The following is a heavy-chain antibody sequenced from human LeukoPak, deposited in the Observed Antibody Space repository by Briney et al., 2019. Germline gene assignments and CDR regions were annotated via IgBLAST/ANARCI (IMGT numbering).Heavy chain of an antibody. D-gene: IGHD3-10*01. V-gene: IGHV4-59*08. Sequence: PSETLSLTCTVSGGSISSYYWSWIRQPPGKGLEWIGYIYYSGSTNYNPSLKSRVTISVDTSKNQFSLILSSVTAADTAVYFCARARLSIVRGITNFDYRGQGTVVTVSS. CDR2: IYYSGST. J-gene: IGHJ4*02. CDR1: GGSISSYY. CDR3: ARARLSIVRGITNFDY.